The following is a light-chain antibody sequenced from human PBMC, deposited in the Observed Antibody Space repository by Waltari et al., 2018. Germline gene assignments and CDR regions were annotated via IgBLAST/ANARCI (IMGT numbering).Light chain of an antibody. V-gene: IGKV1-39*01. CDR1: QSIASN. CDR2: AAS. CDR3: QQSYSSPRT. J-gene: IGKJ1*01. Sequence: GDRVTITCRASQSIASNLSWYQQKPGKAPKLLIYAASSLQSGVPSRFSARGSGTYFTLTISSLQREDFATYYCQQSYSSPRTFGQGTKVEVK.